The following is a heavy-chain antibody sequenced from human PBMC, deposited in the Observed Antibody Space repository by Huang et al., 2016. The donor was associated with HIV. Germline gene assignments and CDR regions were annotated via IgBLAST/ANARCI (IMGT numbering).Heavy chain of an antibody. D-gene: IGHD3-10*01. CDR2: SLPGDSNT. V-gene: IGHV5-51*01. Sequence: EVQLVQSGAEVKKPGESLKISCKGSGYRFRSNWIGWGRQMPGKGLKWIGISLPGDSNTRYSPSFQGQVTISADKSINTAYLQWSSLKASDTAMYYCARLIGSPSFYYGLDVWGQGTTVTVSS. CDR3: ARLIGSPSFYYGLDV. J-gene: IGHJ6*02. CDR1: GYRFRSNW.